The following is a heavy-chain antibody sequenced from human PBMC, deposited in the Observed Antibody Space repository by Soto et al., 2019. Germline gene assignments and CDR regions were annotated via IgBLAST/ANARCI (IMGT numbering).Heavy chain of an antibody. CDR1: GGSITSAGYY. CDR2: IYYSGTT. V-gene: IGHV4-31*03. Sequence: SETLSLTCTVSGGSITSAGYYWTWIRQHPGKGLEWIACIYYSGTTSYGPSLRSRLTISVDTSKSQFSLRLTSVTAADAAVYFCARSAASFGGASYLGAWGQGTLVTVSS. CDR3: ARSAASFGGASYLGA. D-gene: IGHD1-26*01. J-gene: IGHJ5*02.